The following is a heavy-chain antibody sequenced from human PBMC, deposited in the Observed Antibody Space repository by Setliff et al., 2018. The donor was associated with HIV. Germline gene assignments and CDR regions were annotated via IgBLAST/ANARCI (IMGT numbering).Heavy chain of an antibody. CDR2: IYQSGST. D-gene: IGHD3-16*01. V-gene: IGHV4-38-2*02. J-gene: IGHJ4*02. CDR3: ARLDTIMLYSDC. Sequence: SETLSLTCTVSHYSINSEYYWGWFRQPPDKGLEYIGSIYQSGSTYCSPSLKSRVSMSIDTSKDQFSLRLKSLTASDTAVYYCARLDTIMLYSDCWGQGTLVTVSS. CDR1: HYSINSEYY.